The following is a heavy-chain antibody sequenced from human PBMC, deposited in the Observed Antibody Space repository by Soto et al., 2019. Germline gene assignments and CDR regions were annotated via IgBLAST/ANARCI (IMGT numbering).Heavy chain of an antibody. CDR3: ARSLAAGTSNTKGNNWFDP. D-gene: IGHD6-13*01. J-gene: IGHJ5*02. V-gene: IGHV5-51*01. CDR2: IYPGDSDT. CDR1: GYSFTSYW. Sequence: GESLKISCKGSGYSFTSYWIGWVRQMPGKGLEWMGIIYPGDSDTRYSPSFQGQVTISADKSISTAYLQWSSLRAEDTAVYYCARSLAAGTSNTKGNNWFDPWGQGTLVTVSS.